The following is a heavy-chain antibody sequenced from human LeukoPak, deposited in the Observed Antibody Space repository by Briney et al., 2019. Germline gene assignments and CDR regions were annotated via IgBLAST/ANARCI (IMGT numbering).Heavy chain of an antibody. CDR2: VYYSGSA. J-gene: IGHJ6*02. V-gene: IGHV4-61*01. CDR1: GGSVRSDISH. Sequence: SETLSLTRRVSGGSVRSDISHWSWLRQPPGEGVEWCVYVYYSGSAHYNPSLESRVTMSLDNSKNQFPLDFLSVTAADTPVYFCARNRGWYATDVWGEGAAVSVS. CDR3: ARNRGWYATDV. D-gene: IGHD6-19*01.